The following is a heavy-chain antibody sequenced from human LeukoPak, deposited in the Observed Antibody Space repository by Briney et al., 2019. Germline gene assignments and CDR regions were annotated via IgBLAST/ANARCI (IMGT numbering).Heavy chain of an antibody. D-gene: IGHD4-17*01. CDR1: NYSISDGYY. CDR2: IYYSGST. J-gene: IGHJ4*02. V-gene: IGHV4-38-2*02. Sequence: SETLSLTCSVSNYSISDGYYWGWIRQPPGKGLEWIGSIYYSGSTYYNPSLKSRVTISVDTSKNQFSLKLSSVTAADTAVYYCARTYGDFSPDYWGQGTLVTVSS. CDR3: ARTYGDFSPDY.